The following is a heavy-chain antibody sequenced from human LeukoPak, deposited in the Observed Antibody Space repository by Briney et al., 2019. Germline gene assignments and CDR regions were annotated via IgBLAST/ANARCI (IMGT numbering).Heavy chain of an antibody. D-gene: IGHD1-26*01. CDR1: GFTFSSYS. CDR3: AREWESRGGDRFDP. CDR2: ISSSGSTI. Sequence: PGGSLRLSCAASGFTFSSYSMSWIRQAPGKGLEWVSYISSSGSTIYYADSVKGRFTISRDNAKNSLYLQMNSLRAEDTAVYYCAREWESRGGDRFDPWGQGTLVTVSS. J-gene: IGHJ5*02. V-gene: IGHV3-48*04.